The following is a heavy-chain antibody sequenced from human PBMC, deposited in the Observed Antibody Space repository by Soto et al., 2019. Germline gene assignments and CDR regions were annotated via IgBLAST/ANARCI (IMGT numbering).Heavy chain of an antibody. J-gene: IGHJ4*02. CDR3: ARLPHYYASSGYYYGSDY. V-gene: IGHV4-61*01. D-gene: IGHD3-22*01. Sequence: PSETLSLTCTVSGGSVSSGSYYWSWIRQPPGKGLEWIGYIYYSGSTNYNPSLKSRVTISVDTSKNQFSLKLSSVTAADTAVYYCARLPHYYASSGYYYGSDYWGQGTLVTVSS. CDR1: GGSVSSGSYY. CDR2: IYYSGST.